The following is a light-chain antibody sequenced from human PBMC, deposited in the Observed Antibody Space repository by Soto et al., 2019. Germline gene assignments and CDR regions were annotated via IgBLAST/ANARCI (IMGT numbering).Light chain of an antibody. CDR1: QSVNNN. V-gene: IGKV3-15*01. J-gene: IGKJ4*01. CDR3: QQYNNWPLLT. CDR2: GAS. Sequence: EIIVTQSPATLSVSPGERGTLSCRASQSVNNNLAWYQQKPGQAPRLLIYGASTRATGIPARFGGSGYGTEFTLTISSLQSEDFAIYYCQQYNNWPLLTFGGGTKVEIK.